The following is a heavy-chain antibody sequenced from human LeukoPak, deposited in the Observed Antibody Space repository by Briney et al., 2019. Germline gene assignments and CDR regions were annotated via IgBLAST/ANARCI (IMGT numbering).Heavy chain of an antibody. D-gene: IGHD4-17*01. J-gene: IGHJ4*02. CDR3: ASDRTVTTFDY. Sequence: TGGSLRLSCAASGFTFSSYSMNWVRQAPGKGLEWVSYISSSSSTIYYADSVKGRFTISRDNAKNSLYLQMNSLRAEDTATYYCASDRTVTTFDYWGQGTLVTVSS. V-gene: IGHV3-48*04. CDR2: ISSSSSTI. CDR1: GFTFSSYS.